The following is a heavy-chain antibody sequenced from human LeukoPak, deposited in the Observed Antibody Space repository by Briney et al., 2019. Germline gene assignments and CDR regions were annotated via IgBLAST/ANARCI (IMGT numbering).Heavy chain of an antibody. V-gene: IGHV3-7*01. CDR2: IKPDGSEQ. Sequence: GGSLRLSCAASGFSFSTFWMSWVRQAPERGLEWVANIKPDGSEQYYVDSVKGRFTISRDNAKNSMYLQISSLRAEDTAVYYCVRGGGLLPDYWGQGTPFTVSS. D-gene: IGHD1-26*01. CDR1: GFSFSTFW. CDR3: VRGGGLLPDY. J-gene: IGHJ4*02.